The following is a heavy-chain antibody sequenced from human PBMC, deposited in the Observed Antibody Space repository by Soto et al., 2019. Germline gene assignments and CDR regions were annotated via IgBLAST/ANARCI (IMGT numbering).Heavy chain of an antibody. CDR2: ISGSGGST. V-gene: IGHV3-23*01. D-gene: IGHD6-13*01. CDR1: GFTFSSYA. J-gene: IGHJ4*02. Sequence: GGSLRLSCAASGFTFSSYAMSWVRQAPGKGLEWVSAISGSGGSTYYADSVKGRFTISRDNSKNTLYLQMNSLRSEDTAVYYCAKRSSSWYGPQDYWGQGTLVTVSS. CDR3: AKRSSSWYGPQDY.